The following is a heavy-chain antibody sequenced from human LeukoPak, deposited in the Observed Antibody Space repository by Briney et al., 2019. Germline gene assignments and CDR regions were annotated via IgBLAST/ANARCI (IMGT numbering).Heavy chain of an antibody. CDR1: EYTFTSYA. CDR3: ARVRSYGSGSYGLYYYYGMDV. J-gene: IGHJ6*02. V-gene: IGHV1-3*01. D-gene: IGHD3-10*01. Sequence: ASVKVSCKASEYTFTSYAMHWVRQAPGQRLEWMGWINAGNGNTKYSQKFQGRVTITRDTSASTAYMELSSLRSEDTAVYYCARVRSYGSGSYGLYYYYGMDVWGQGTTVTVSS. CDR2: INAGNGNT.